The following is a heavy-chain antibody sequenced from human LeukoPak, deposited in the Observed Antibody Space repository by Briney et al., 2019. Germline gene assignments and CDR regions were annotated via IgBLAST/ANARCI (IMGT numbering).Heavy chain of an antibody. CDR1: GYTFISYG. CDR2: ISAYNGNT. V-gene: IGHV1-18*01. D-gene: IGHD3-22*01. J-gene: IGHJ3*02. CDR3: ARGMIYDSSGFVAFDI. Sequence: ASVKVSCKASGYTFISYGISWVRQAPGQGLEWRGGISAYNGNTNYAQKLQGRVTMTTDTSTSTAYMELRSLRSHDTAVYYCARGMIYDSSGFVAFDIWGQGTMVTVSS.